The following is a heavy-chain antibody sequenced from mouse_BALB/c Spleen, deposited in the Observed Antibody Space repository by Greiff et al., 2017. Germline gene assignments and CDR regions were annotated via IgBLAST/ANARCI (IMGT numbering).Heavy chain of an antibody. J-gene: IGHJ4*01. D-gene: IGHD2-4*01. Sequence: VQLKESGPELVKPGASVKMSCKASGYTFTSYVMSWVKQKPGQGLEWIGYINPYNDGTKYNEKFKGKATLTSDKSSSTAYMELSSLTSEDSAVYYCARWGLPHAMDDWGEGTSVTVSS. CDR3: ARWGLPHAMDD. CDR1: GYTFTSYV. CDR2: INPYNDGT. V-gene: IGHV1-14*01.